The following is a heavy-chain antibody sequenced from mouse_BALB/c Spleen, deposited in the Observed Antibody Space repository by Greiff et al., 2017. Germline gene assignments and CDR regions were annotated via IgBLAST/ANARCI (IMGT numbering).Heavy chain of an antibody. V-gene: IGHV5-17*02. J-gene: IGHJ4*01. D-gene: IGHD2-14*01. CDR1: GFTFSSFG. CDR2: ISSGSSTI. Sequence: DVQLVESGGGLVQPGGSRKLSCAASGFTFSSFGMHWVRQAPEKGLEWVAYISSGSSTIYYADTVKGRFTISRDNPKNTLFLQMTSLRSEDTAMYYCARNYYRYSGYAMDYWGQGTSVTVSS. CDR3: ARNYYRYSGYAMDY.